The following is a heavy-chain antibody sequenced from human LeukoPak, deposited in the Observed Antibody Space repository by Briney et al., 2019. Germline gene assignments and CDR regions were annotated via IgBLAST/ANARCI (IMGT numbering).Heavy chain of an antibody. CDR3: ARGLGQLAPGGY. J-gene: IGHJ4*02. CDR2: IYYSGST. Sequence: ETLSLTCTVSGGSISSYYWSWIRQPPGKGLEWIGYIYYSGSTNYNPSLKSRVTISVDTSKNQFSLKLSSVTAADTAVYYCARGLGQLAPGGYWGQGTLVTVSS. CDR1: GGSISSYY. V-gene: IGHV4-59*12. D-gene: IGHD6-6*01.